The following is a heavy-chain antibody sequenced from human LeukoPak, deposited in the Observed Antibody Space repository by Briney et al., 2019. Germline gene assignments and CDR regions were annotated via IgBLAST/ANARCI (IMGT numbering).Heavy chain of an antibody. CDR3: ARHPPRYSSSRGYYFDY. D-gene: IGHD6-6*01. Sequence: PSETLSLTCTVSGGSISSYYWSWIRQPAGKGLEWIGRIYTSGSTNYNPSLKSRVTMSVDTSKNQFSLKLSSVTAADTAVYYCARHPPRYSSSRGYYFDYWGQGTLVTVSS. J-gene: IGHJ4*02. CDR1: GGSISSYY. V-gene: IGHV4-4*07. CDR2: IYTSGST.